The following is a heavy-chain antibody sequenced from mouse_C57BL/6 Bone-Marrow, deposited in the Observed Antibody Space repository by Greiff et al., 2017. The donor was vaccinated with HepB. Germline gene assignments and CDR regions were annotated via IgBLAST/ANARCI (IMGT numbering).Heavy chain of an antibody. CDR1: GYNFTSYW. CDR3: ATACCSNFFDY. D-gene: IGHD2-5*01. V-gene: IGHV1-74*01. J-gene: IGHJ2*01. Sequence: QVQLQQPGAELVQPGASVKLSCKASGYNFTSYWMHWVKQRPGQGLEWIGRIHPSDSDTNYNQKFKGKATLNVDKSSSTAYMQLSSLTSEDSAVYYCATACCSNFFDYWGQGTTLTVSS. CDR2: IHPSDSDT.